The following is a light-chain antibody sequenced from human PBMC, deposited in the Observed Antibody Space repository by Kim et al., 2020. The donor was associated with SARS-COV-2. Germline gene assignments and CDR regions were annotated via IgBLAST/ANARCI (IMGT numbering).Light chain of an antibody. J-gene: IGKJ2*01. V-gene: IGKV1-5*03. Sequence: DIQMTQSPSTLSASVGDRATITCRASQTIDTWLAWYQLKPGKTPKLLIYKSSTLESGVPSRFSGSGSGTEFTLTITSLQPDDFATYYCQQYMSYYTFGQGTKLEI. CDR2: KSS. CDR1: QTIDTW. CDR3: QQYMSYYT.